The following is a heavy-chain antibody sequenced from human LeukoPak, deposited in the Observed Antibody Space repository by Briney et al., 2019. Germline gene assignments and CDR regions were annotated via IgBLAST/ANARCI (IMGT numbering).Heavy chain of an antibody. Sequence: PSETLSLTCTVSGGPITSNFWSWIRQPPGKGLEWIGYLYNTVNTKYSPSLKSRATISGDTSKNQFSLKLNSLSAADMAVYYCARAKPDWNPPDYWGQGILVTVSS. CDR2: LYNTVNT. CDR3: ARAKPDWNPPDY. V-gene: IGHV4-59*08. D-gene: IGHD1-1*01. CDR1: GGPITSNF. J-gene: IGHJ4*02.